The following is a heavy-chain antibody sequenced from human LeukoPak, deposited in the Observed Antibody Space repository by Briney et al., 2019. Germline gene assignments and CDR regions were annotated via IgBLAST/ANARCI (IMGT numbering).Heavy chain of an antibody. D-gene: IGHD1-26*01. J-gene: IGHJ5*02. V-gene: IGHV1-46*01. CDR1: GYTFTSHY. CDR2: INPSGGST. Sequence: ASVKVSCKASGYTFTSHYMHWVRQAPGQGLEWMGIINPSGGSTSYAQKFQGRVTMTRDMSTSTDYMELSSLRSEDTAVYYCARDNSVGDTAWWFDPWGQGTLVTVSS. CDR3: ARDNSVGDTAWWFDP.